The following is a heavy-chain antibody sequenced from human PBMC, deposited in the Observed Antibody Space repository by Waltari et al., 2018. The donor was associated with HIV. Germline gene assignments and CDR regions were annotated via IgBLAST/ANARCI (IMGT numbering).Heavy chain of an antibody. D-gene: IGHD3-3*02. J-gene: IGHJ4*02. V-gene: IGHV3-49*04. Sequence: EVQLVESGGGLVQPGRSLRLSCTASGFTFGDDAMTWVRQAPGKGLEWVASIRAKAYGGTTEYAASVRGRFTISRDDSKGIAYLQMNILQSEDTAIYFCARKQQLANWGRGTLVTVSS. CDR1: GFTFGDDA. CDR3: ARKQQLAN. CDR2: IRAKAYGGTT.